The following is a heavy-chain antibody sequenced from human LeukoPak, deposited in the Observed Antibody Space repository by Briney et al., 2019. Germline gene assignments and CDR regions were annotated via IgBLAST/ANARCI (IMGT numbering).Heavy chain of an antibody. Sequence: GGSLRLSCAASGFTFSSYSMNWVRQAPGKGLEWVSAISGSGGSTYYADSVKGRFTISRDNSKNTLYLQMNSLRAEDTAVYYCAKVISGYEQFALDYWGQGTLVTVSS. D-gene: IGHD5-12*01. CDR2: ISGSGGST. CDR1: GFTFSSYS. J-gene: IGHJ4*02. V-gene: IGHV3-23*01. CDR3: AKVISGYEQFALDY.